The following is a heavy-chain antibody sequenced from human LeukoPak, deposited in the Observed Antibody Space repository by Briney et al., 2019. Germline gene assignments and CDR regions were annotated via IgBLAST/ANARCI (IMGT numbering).Heavy chain of an antibody. J-gene: IGHJ6*03. CDR1: GGTFSSYA. CDR3: ARGPLGYCSGGSCYPRTPGYYYYYYMDV. D-gene: IGHD2-15*01. V-gene: IGHV1-69*13. Sequence: ASVKVSCKASGGTFSSYAISWVRQAPGQGLEWMGGITPIFGTANYAQKFQGRVTITADESTSTAYMELSSLRSEDTAVYYCARGPLGYCSGGSCYPRTPGYYYYYYMDVWGKGTTVTISS. CDR2: ITPIFGTA.